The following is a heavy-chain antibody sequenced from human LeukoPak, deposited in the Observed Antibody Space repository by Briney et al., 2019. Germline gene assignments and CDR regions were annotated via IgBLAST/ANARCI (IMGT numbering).Heavy chain of an antibody. Sequence: GGSLRLSCAASGFTFDTYGMHWVRQAPGKGLEWVAFIRYDGVDKYYTDSVKGRFTISRDNAKNTVFLQLNSLRPEDAAVYYCAKDPLVFAAAAYFFDDWGQGTLVTVSS. V-gene: IGHV3-30*02. CDR3: AKDPLVFAAAAYFFDD. CDR2: IRYDGVDK. J-gene: IGHJ4*02. CDR1: GFTFDTYG. D-gene: IGHD6-13*01.